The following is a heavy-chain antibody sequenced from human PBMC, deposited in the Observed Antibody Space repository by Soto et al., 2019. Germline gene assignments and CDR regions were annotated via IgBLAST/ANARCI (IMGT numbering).Heavy chain of an antibody. V-gene: IGHV4-31*03. Sequence: QVQLQESGPGLVKPSQTLSLTCTVSGGSISSGAYYWSWIRQHPGKGLEWIGYIYYSGSTYYNTSLNSRVTISVDTSKNQFSLKLSSVTAADTAVYYCAIYDSSGSRGFQHWGQGTLVTVSS. CDR3: AIYDSSGSRGFQH. D-gene: IGHD3-22*01. J-gene: IGHJ1*01. CDR1: GGSISSGAYY. CDR2: IYYSGST.